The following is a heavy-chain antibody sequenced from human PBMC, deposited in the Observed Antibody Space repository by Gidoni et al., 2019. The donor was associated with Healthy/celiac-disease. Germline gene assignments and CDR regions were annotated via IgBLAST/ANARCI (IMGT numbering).Heavy chain of an antibody. J-gene: IGHJ1*01. Sequence: EVQLLEYGGGLVQPGGSLRLSCAASGSTFSSYAMTWVRQAPGKGLEWVSAISGSGGSTYYADSVKGRFTISRDKSKNTLYLQMNSLRAEDTAVYYCAKESGSGNLGYFQHWGQGTLVTVSS. CDR1: GSTFSSYA. D-gene: IGHD3-22*01. CDR3: AKESGSGNLGYFQH. CDR2: ISGSGGST. V-gene: IGHV3-23*01.